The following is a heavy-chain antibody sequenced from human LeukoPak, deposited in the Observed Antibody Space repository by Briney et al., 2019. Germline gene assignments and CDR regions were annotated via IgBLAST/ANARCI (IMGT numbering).Heavy chain of an antibody. CDR2: INHSGST. J-gene: IGHJ4*02. Sequence: SETLSLTCAVYGGSFSGYYWSWIRQPPGKGLEWMGEINHSGSTNYNPSLKSRVTISVDTSKNQFSLKLSSVTAADTAVYYCARLLGLAPRPRFDYWGQGTLVTVSS. D-gene: IGHD1-26*01. V-gene: IGHV4-34*01. CDR1: GGSFSGYY. CDR3: ARLLGLAPRPRFDY.